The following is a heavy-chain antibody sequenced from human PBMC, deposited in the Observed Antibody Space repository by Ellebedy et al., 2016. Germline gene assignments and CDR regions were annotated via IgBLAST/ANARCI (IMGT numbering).Heavy chain of an antibody. CDR3: ARSGYFAEYFQY. CDR2: TYYRSKWYN. Sequence: SQTLSLTCAISGDSVSRSTAAWNWIRKSPSRGLEWLGRTYYRSKWYNDNAVSVKSRITINADTPKNQFSLQLNSVTPEDTAVYYCARSGYFAEYFQYWGQGILVTVSS. D-gene: IGHD5-12*01. V-gene: IGHV6-1*01. CDR1: GDSVSRSTAA. J-gene: IGHJ1*01.